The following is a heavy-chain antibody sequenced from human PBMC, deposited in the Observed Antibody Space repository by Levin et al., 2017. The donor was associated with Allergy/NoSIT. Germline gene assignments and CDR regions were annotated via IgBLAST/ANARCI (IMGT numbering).Heavy chain of an antibody. CDR3: AKIGDCSSCVCFWETLHDAFDV. J-gene: IGHJ3*01. D-gene: IGHD6-13*01. CDR2: ISFDASQE. Sequence: GGSLRLSCAASGFTFNKFGMHWVRQGPGKGLEWVAVISFDASQEYYADSVKGRFTISRDNSKNTLYLQMNSLRPEDTAVYFCAKIGDCSSCVCFWETLHDAFDVWGQGTMVSVSS. V-gene: IGHV3-30*18. CDR1: GFTFNKFG.